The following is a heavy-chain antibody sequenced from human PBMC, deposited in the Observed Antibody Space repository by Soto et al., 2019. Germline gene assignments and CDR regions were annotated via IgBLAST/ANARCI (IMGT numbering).Heavy chain of an antibody. J-gene: IGHJ6*02. CDR1: GYTFTSYY. CDR3: AREVRYSSSLRSLHYYYYGMDV. Sequence: GASVKVSCKASGYTFTSYYMHWVRQAPGQGLEWMGIINPSGGSTGYAQKFQGRVTMTRDTSTSTVYMELSSLRSEDTAVYYCAREVRYSSSLRSLHYYYYGMDVWGQGTTVTVSS. V-gene: IGHV1-46*01. D-gene: IGHD6-13*01. CDR2: INPSGGST.